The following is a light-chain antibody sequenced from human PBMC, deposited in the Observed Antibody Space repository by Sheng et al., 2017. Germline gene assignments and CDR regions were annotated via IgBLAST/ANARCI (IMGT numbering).Light chain of an antibody. Sequence: DIVMTQSPDSLAVSLGERATLNCKSSQSVLYSSNNKNYLAWYQQKPGQPPKLVIYRASTRQSGVPDRFSGSGSGTDFALTISSLQAEDAAVYYCQQYYTTPWTFGQGTKVE. CDR1: QSVLYSSNNKNY. J-gene: IGKJ1*01. CDR3: QQYYTTPWT. CDR2: RAS. V-gene: IGKV4-1*01.